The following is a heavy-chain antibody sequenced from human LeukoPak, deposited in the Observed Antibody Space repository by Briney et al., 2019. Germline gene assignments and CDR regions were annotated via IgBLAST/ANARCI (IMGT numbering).Heavy chain of an antibody. J-gene: IGHJ4*02. V-gene: IGHV4-4*07. CDR1: GGSISSYY. D-gene: IGHD3-10*01. Sequence: KASETLSLTCTVSGGSISSYYWRWIRQPAGKGLEWIGRIYTGGSTKYNPSLKSRVTMSVDTSKNQFSLKLSSVTAADTAVYFCASGSYYAYFDYWGQGTLVTVSS. CDR2: IYTGGST. CDR3: ASGSYYAYFDY.